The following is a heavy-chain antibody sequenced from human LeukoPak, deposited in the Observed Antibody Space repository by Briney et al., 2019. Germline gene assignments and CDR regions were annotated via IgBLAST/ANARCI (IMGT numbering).Heavy chain of an antibody. CDR1: GGTFSSYA. D-gene: IGHD2-2*01. J-gene: IGHJ6*03. Sequence: ASVKVSCEASGGTFSSYAISWVRQAPGQGLEWMGGIIPIFGTANYAQKFQGRVTITADESTSTAYMELSSLRSEDTAVYYCARGVGVDCSSTSCYYYYYYYMDVWGKGTTVTVSS. CDR2: IIPIFGTA. CDR3: ARGVGVDCSSTSCYYYYYYYMDV. V-gene: IGHV1-69*13.